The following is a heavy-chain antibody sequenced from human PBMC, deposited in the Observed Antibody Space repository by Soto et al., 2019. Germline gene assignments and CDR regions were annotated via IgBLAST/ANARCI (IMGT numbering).Heavy chain of an antibody. J-gene: IGHJ2*01. CDR1: GYTFTSYG. V-gene: IGHV1-18*01. D-gene: IGHD4-17*01. CDR3: ARDPIDLDYGGNSVWYFDL. Sequence: QVQLVQSGAEVKKPGASVKVSCKASGYTFTSYGISWVRQAPGQGLEWMGWISAYNGNTNYAQKLQGRVTMTTDTPTSTAYMELRSLRSDDTAVYYCARDPIDLDYGGNSVWYFDLWGRGTLVTVSS. CDR2: ISAYNGNT.